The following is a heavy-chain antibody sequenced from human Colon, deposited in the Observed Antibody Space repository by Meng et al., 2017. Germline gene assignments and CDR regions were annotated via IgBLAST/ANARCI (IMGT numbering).Heavy chain of an antibody. CDR2: ITGSSSYM. V-gene: IGHV3-21*01. J-gene: IGHJ4*01. CDR1: GFTFSGYT. D-gene: IGHD3-16*01. CDR3: ARGSYEGVWGTTKPSTHDY. Sequence: GESLKISCAASGFTFSGYTMTWVRKAPGKGLEWVSSITGSSSYMYYADSVKRRFTLSRDNAANSLSLQINTLRAEDTAVYYCARGSYEGVWGTTKPSTHDYWGQGTLVTVSS.